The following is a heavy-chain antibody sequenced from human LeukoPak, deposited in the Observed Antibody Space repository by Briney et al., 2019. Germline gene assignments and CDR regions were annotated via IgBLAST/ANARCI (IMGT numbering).Heavy chain of an antibody. D-gene: IGHD3-9*01. CDR1: GYTFTGYY. Sequence: ASVKVSCKASGYTFTGYYMHWVRQPPGQGLEWMGWINPNSGGTNYAQKFQGRVTMTRDTSISTAYMELSRLRSDDTAVYYCARGHYDILTGYHLPGYWGQGTLVTVSS. J-gene: IGHJ4*02. CDR3: ARGHYDILTGYHLPGY. V-gene: IGHV1-2*02. CDR2: INPNSGGT.